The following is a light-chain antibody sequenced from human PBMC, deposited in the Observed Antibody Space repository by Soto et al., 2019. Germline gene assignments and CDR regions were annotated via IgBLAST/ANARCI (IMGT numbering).Light chain of an antibody. Sequence: EIVWTQSPGTLSLSPGERATLYCRARQSVSSSYLAWYQQKPGQAPRLLIYGASSRANGIPDRFSGSGSGTDFTLTISRLEPEDFAVYYCQQYGSSPLLTFCGGTNVEIK. V-gene: IGKV3-20*01. J-gene: IGKJ4*01. CDR1: QSVSSSY. CDR3: QQYGSSPLLT. CDR2: GAS.